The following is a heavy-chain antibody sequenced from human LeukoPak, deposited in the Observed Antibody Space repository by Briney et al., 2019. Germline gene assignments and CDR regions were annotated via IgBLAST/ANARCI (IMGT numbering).Heavy chain of an antibody. CDR1: GFPFSNYW. CDR2: INTDGMIT. V-gene: IGHV3-74*01. Sequence: GGSLRLSCAASGFPFSNYWMHWVRQVPGKGLVWVSRINTDGMITSYADSVKGRFTISRDNSKNTLYLQMNSLRAEDTAVYHCVKAGSSGWYLFDFWGLGTLVTVSS. J-gene: IGHJ4*02. D-gene: IGHD6-19*01. CDR3: VKAGSSGWYLFDF.